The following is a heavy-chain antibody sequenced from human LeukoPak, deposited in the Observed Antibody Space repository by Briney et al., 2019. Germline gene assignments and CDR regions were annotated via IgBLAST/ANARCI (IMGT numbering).Heavy chain of an antibody. J-gene: IGHJ5*02. V-gene: IGHV3-23*01. Sequence: GGSLRLSCAASGFTFSSYAMSWVRQAPGKGLEWVSDINGSGASTYYADSVKGRFTISRDNSKNTLYLQMNSLRAEDTAVYYCAKKYNTGIDPWGQGTLVTVSS. D-gene: IGHD1-14*01. CDR1: GFTFSSYA. CDR2: INGSGAST. CDR3: AKKYNTGIDP.